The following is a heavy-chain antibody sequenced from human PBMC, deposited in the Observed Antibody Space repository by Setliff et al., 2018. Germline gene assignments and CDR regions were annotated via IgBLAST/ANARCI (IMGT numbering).Heavy chain of an antibody. J-gene: IGHJ4*02. Sequence: TSETLSLTCNVSGDSISAASIMAWIRQPPGKGLEFIGYVYYSGAAKYDPSLKSRVTMSVDTSKTQFSLKLNSMTTADTAVYYCARGGTYRYFDNWGQGTLVTVSS. CDR2: VYYSGAA. CDR3: ARGGTYRYFDN. V-gene: IGHV4-59*01. CDR1: GDSISAAS.